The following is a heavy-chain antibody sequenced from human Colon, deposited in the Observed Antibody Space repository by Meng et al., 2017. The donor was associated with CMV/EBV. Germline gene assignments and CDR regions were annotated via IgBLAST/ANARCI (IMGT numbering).Heavy chain of an antibody. D-gene: IGHD7-27*01. CDR3: VRDLTGEEDY. CDR1: GGSLGRHY. CDR2: INTSGRP. J-gene: IGHJ4*02. V-gene: IGHV4-34*01. Sequence: SQTLSLTGAVSGGSLGRHYWSWIRQSPGKGLEWIGDINTSGRPNYNPSLKSRVTISIDTSRNQFYLNVNSVTAADTAVYYCVRDLTGEEDYWGQGNLVTVSS.